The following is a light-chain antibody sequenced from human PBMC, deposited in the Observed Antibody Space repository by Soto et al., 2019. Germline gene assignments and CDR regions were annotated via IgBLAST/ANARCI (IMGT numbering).Light chain of an antibody. CDR1: QSVNTN. V-gene: IGKV3-20*01. Sequence: EIVMTQCLATLSVSPGERATFSCRASQSVNTNLAWYQLKPGQAPRLLVYGASIRATGIPARFSGSGSGTDFTLTISRLEPEDFAVYYCQQYGSSGTFCQGTKVDIK. CDR2: GAS. J-gene: IGKJ1*01. CDR3: QQYGSSGT.